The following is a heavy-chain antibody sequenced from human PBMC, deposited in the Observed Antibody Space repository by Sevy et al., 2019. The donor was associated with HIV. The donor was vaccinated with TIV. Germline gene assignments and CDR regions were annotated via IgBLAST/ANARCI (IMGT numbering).Heavy chain of an antibody. V-gene: IGHV3-48*02. Sequence: GGSLRLSCAASGFTFSSYSMNWVRQAPGKGLEWVSYISSSSSTIYYADSVKGRFTISRDNAKNSLYLQMNSLRDEDTAVYYCAGAYYYVSSGVDAFDIWGQGTMVTVSS. J-gene: IGHJ3*02. CDR2: ISSSSSTI. D-gene: IGHD3-22*01. CDR3: AGAYYYVSSGVDAFDI. CDR1: GFTFSSYS.